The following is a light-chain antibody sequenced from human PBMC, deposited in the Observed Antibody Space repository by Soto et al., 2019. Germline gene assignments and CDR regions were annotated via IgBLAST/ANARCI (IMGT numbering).Light chain of an antibody. CDR3: QQYNNWPPFT. J-gene: IGKJ3*01. CDR2: GAS. Sequence: DIVMTQSPATLSVSPGERATLSCRASQTISSNLAWYQQKPGQTPRLLIYGASTRAAGIPARFSGSGSETDFTLTITSLQSEDFAVYYCQQYNNWPPFTFGPGTKVDIK. CDR1: QTISSN. V-gene: IGKV3-15*01.